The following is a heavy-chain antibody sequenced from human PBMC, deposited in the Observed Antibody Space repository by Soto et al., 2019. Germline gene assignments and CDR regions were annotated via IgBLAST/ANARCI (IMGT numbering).Heavy chain of an antibody. V-gene: IGHV4-34*01. J-gene: IGHJ4*02. D-gene: IGHD6-6*01. CDR2: INHSGST. CDR3: ARGEYGSSLGFDL. Sequence: PSDTLSLKCAVDGGSFSGYSWSWIRQPPGKGLKWNGKINHSGSTNYNPSLKSRVTISVATSKHQFSLKLNPETAAVTGVYKHARGEYGSSLGFDLWGQG. CDR1: GGSFSGYS.